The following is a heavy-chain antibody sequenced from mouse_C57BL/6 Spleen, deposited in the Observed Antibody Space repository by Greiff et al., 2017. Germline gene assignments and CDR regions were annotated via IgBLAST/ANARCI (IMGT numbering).Heavy chain of an antibody. CDR1: GYTFTSYW. Sequence: QVQLQQPGAELVKPGASVKLSCKASGYTFTSYWMHWVKQRPGQGLEWIGMIHPNSGSTNYNEKFKSKATLTVDKSSSTAYMQLSSLTSEDSAVYYSARVNWARDAMDDWGQGTSVTVSS. CDR2: IHPNSGST. D-gene: IGHD4-1*02. CDR3: ARVNWARDAMDD. J-gene: IGHJ4*01. V-gene: IGHV1-64*01.